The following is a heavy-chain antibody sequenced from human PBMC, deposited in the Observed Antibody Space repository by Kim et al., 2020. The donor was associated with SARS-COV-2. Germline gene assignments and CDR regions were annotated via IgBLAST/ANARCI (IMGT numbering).Heavy chain of an antibody. V-gene: IGHV1-2*02. Sequence: ASVKVSCKASGYTFTDYYLHWVRQAPGQRLEWMGWINPKSGATTSALSFQGRVTMTRDASTSTVFMEPNGLTSDDTAKYYCAKELAVSGAEFDAWGQGTLVTVSS. J-gene: IGHJ4*02. D-gene: IGHD3-3*02. CDR1: GYTFTDYY. CDR2: INPKSGAT. CDR3: AKELAVSGAEFDA.